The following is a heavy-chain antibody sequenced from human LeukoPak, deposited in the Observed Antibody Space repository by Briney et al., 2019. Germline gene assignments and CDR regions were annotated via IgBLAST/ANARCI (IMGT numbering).Heavy chain of an antibody. CDR1: GDSIIGYY. Sequence: SETLSLTCTVSGDSIIGYYWSWIRQPPGRGLEWIGYIDISGSTNYDPSLESRVTISVDTSQNQFSLKLISVTAADTALYFCARRRVASGWYEVGFDIWGQGTMVTVSS. CDR3: ARRRVASGWYEVGFDI. D-gene: IGHD6-19*01. V-gene: IGHV4-4*09. CDR2: IDISGST. J-gene: IGHJ3*02.